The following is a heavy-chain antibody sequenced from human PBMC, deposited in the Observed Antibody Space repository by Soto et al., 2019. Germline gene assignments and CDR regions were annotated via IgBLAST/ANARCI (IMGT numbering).Heavy chain of an antibody. Sequence: EVQLLESGGDLVQPGGSLRLSCAASGFTFINYAMSWVRQAPGLGLEWVSSMSGSGGRADYADSVRGRFTISRDNSKKTLSLQMNSLRVDDTAIYYCAKYYASGSCYHFDSWGQGTLVTLSS. CDR3: AKYYASGSCYHFDS. CDR1: GFTFINYA. V-gene: IGHV3-23*01. D-gene: IGHD3-10*01. CDR2: MSGSGGRA. J-gene: IGHJ4*02.